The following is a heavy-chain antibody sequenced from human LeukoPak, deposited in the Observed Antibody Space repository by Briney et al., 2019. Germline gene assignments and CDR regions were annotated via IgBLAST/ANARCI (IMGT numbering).Heavy chain of an antibody. CDR2: IKQDGSEK. V-gene: IGHV3-7*01. CDR1: GFTFISYW. J-gene: IGHJ6*03. D-gene: IGHD5-18*01. CDR3: ARDRREIKLWPREYYYYYMDV. Sequence: GGSLRLSCAASGFTFISYWMSWVRQAPGKGLEWVANIKQDGSEKYYVDSVKGRFTISRDNAKNSLNLQMNSLRAEDTAVYYCARDRREIKLWPREYYYYYMDVWGKGTTVTISS.